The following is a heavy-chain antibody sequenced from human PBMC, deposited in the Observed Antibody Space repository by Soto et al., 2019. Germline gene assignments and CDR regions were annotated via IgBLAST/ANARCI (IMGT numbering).Heavy chain of an antibody. D-gene: IGHD6-13*01. CDR1: GYTFTSYG. V-gene: IGHV1-18*01. CDR3: ARDYASSTWAPEAFDI. Sequence: QVQLVQSGAEVKKPGASVKVSCKASGYTFTSYGISWVRQAPGQGLEWMGWISAYNGNTNYAQKVQGRVTMTTDTSTSTAYMELRSLGSDDTAVYYCARDYASSTWAPEAFDIWGQGTMVTVSS. CDR2: ISAYNGNT. J-gene: IGHJ3*02.